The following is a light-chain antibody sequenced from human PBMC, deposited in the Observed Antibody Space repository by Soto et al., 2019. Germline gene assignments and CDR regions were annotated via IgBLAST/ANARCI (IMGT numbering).Light chain of an antibody. V-gene: IGKV1-39*01. CDR2: AAS. CDR1: QGIGSH. J-gene: IGKJ1*01. CDR3: PQVASLPIR. Sequence: DIQVTQSPSSLSASVVDRVTFTGRAGQGIGSHLKWYPQKPGTAPKLLIYAASTFQSGVPPRFSGSGSGTDFTLTIISLQPEDCAAYYCPQVASLPIRFCQGTNV.